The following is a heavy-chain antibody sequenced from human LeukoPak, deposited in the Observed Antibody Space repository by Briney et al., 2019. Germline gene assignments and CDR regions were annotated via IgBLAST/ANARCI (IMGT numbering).Heavy chain of an antibody. D-gene: IGHD5-12*01. CDR1: GDYSSDYY. CDR2: IYYRGGT. J-gene: IGHJ4*02. Sequence: SETLSLTCTVSGDYSSDYYWSWIRQPPGKGLEWIGYIYYRGGTNYNPSLEWRVTISGDTSKNEFSLKLTSVTAADTAVYYCARGRLIVAPGVYYFEYWGQGTLVTVS. CDR3: ARGRLIVAPGVYYFEY. V-gene: IGHV4-59*08.